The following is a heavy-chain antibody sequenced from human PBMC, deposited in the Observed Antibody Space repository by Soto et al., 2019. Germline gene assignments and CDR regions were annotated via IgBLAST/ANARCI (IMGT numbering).Heavy chain of an antibody. Sequence: GGSLRLSCAAPGFTFSTYGMHWVRQAPGKGLEWVAVISYDGSNKYYANSVKGRFTISRDNSKNTLYLQMNSLRAEDTAVYYCAKGHRDDLVGATTGGWYFDLWGRGTLVTVSS. CDR1: GFTFSTYG. CDR2: ISYDGSNK. D-gene: IGHD1-26*01. J-gene: IGHJ2*01. V-gene: IGHV3-30*18. CDR3: AKGHRDDLVGATTGGWYFDL.